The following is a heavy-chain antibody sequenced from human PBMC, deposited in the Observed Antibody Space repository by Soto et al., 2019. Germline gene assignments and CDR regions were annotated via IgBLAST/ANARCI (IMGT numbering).Heavy chain of an antibody. CDR1: GFTFSSYA. Sequence: EVQLLESGGGLVQPGGSLRLSCAASGFTFSSYAMSWVRQAPGKGLEWGSAISGSGGSTYYADSVKGRFTISRDNSKNTLYLQMNSLRAEDTAVYYCAKDPDYYDSSGYAFDIWGQGTMVTVSS. V-gene: IGHV3-23*01. CDR2: ISGSGGST. J-gene: IGHJ3*02. D-gene: IGHD3-22*01. CDR3: AKDPDYYDSSGYAFDI.